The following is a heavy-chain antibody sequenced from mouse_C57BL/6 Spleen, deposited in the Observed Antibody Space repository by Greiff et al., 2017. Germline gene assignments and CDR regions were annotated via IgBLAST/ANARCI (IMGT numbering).Heavy chain of an antibody. J-gene: IGHJ4*01. Sequence: EVQLQRSGPELVKPGASVKMSCKASGYTFTDYNMHWVKQSHGKSLEWIGYINPNDGGTSYNQTFKGKATLTVNKSSSTAYMELRSLTSEDSAVYYCARKGKGQAIDYWGQGTSVTVSS. CDR3: ARKGKGQAIDY. CDR2: INPNDGGT. V-gene: IGHV1-22*01. D-gene: IGHD3-3*01. CDR1: GYTFTDYN.